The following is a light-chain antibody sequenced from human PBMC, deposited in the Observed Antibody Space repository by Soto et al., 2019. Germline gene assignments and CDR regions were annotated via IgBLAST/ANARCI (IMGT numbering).Light chain of an antibody. V-gene: IGKV1-5*01. CDR2: DAS. CDR1: QSIGNW. Sequence: DIQMTQSPSTLSASVGDRVTITCRASQSIGNWLAWYQQEPGKAPKLLIYDASTLESGVPSRFSGSGSGTEFTLTISSLQPDDFATYYCQQYNSYSSYTFGQGTKLEIK. J-gene: IGKJ2*01. CDR3: QQYNSYSSYT.